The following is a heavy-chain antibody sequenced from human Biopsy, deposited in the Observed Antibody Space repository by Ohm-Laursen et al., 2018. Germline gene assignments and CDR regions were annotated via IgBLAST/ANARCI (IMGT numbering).Heavy chain of an antibody. CDR2: IKWNSGKI. V-gene: IGHV3-9*01. J-gene: IGHJ4*02. CDR3: ARDTGTMVRGVLYQ. CDR1: GSNLGDYA. Sequence: SLRLSCTASGSNLGDYAMHWVRQVPGKGPEWVSGIKWNSGKIDYADSVKGRFTISRDNAKNSLYLHMNSLRTEDSAFYYCARDTGTMVRGVLYQWGQGTQVTVSS. D-gene: IGHD3-10*01.